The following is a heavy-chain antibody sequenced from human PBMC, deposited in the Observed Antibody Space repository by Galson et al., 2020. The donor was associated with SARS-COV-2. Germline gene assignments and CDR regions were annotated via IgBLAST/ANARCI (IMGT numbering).Heavy chain of an antibody. Sequence: ASVKVSCKASGYTFTSYGISWVRQAPGQGLEWMGWISAYNGNTNYAQKLQGRVTMTTDTSTSTAYMELRSLRSDDTAVYYCARRPYGSGKGEYYYYYGMDVWGQGTTVTVSS. CDR3: ARRPYGSGKGEYYYYYGMDV. CDR1: GYTFTSYG. D-gene: IGHD3-10*01. V-gene: IGHV1-18*01. J-gene: IGHJ6*02. CDR2: ISAYNGNT.